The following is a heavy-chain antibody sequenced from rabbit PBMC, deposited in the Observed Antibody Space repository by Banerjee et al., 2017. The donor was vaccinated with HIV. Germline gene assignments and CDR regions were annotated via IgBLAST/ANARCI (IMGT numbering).Heavy chain of an antibody. V-gene: IGHV1S7*01. J-gene: IGHJ4*01. CDR1: GFDLSSHY. D-gene: IGHD8-1*01. CDR3: ARDLGYADSNYHAL. CDR2: IYAGVGSI. Sequence: QSLKETGGGLVQPGGSLTLSCTASGFDLSSHYMSWVRQAPGKGLEWIVIIYAGVGSIDYATWVNGRFTISSDNAQNTMDLQMNSLTAADTATYFCARDLGYADSNYHALWGQGTLVTVS.